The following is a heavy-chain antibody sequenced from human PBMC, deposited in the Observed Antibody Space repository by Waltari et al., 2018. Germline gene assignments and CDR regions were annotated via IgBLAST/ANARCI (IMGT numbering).Heavy chain of an antibody. Sequence: QVQLQQWGAGLLKPSETLSLTSAVYGGSFSGYYWSWLRQPPGKGLEWIGEINHSGSTNYNPSLKSRVTISADTSKNQFSLKLSSVTAADTAVYYCARGYCSSTSCYTLAYYFDYWGQGTLVTVSS. J-gene: IGHJ4*02. CDR3: ARGYCSSTSCYTLAYYFDY. CDR2: INHSGST. D-gene: IGHD2-2*02. CDR1: GGSFSGYY. V-gene: IGHV4-34*01.